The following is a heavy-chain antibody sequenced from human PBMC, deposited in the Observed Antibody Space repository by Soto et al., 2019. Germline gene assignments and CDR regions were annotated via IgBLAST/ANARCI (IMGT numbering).Heavy chain of an antibody. CDR1: GYTFTSYG. Sequence: GASVKVSCKASGYTFTSYGISWVRQAPGQGLEWMGWISAYNGNTNYAQKLQGRVTMTTDTSTSTAYMELRSLRSDDTAVYYCARDGRIIAAAGTIDYWGQGTLVTVSS. CDR3: ARDGRIIAAAGTIDY. D-gene: IGHD6-13*01. J-gene: IGHJ4*02. V-gene: IGHV1-18*01. CDR2: ISAYNGNT.